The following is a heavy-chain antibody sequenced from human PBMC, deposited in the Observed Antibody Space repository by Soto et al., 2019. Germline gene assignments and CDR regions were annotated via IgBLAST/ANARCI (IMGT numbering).Heavy chain of an antibody. J-gene: IGHJ4*02. Sequence: QVHVMQSGPEVKKPGSSVKVSCKTYGGTFSSFSISWVRQAPGQGLEWMGGIIPVSGTPHYAQKFQDRVTITADESTRTSYMELSSLTADDTAIYYCARDLIEMAGRGFWVYWGQGSLVTVSS. D-gene: IGHD3-16*01. CDR2: IIPVSGTP. CDR3: ARDLIEMAGRGFWVY. CDR1: GGTFSSFS. V-gene: IGHV1-69*12.